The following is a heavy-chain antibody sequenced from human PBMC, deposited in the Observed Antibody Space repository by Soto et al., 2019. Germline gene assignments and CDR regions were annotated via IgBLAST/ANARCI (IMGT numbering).Heavy chain of an antibody. V-gene: IGHV3-74*01. CDR1: GFTFSSYW. CDR2: LNSGVTTA. Sequence: PGGSLRLSCAASGFTFSSYWMHWVRQAPGKGLMWISRLNSGVTTANYAVSVSGRFTFSRDNAKNTLYLQLNSLSDEDTAVYYCARGVPGYYAVDVWGQGTTVTVSS. J-gene: IGHJ6*02. CDR3: ARGVPGYYAVDV.